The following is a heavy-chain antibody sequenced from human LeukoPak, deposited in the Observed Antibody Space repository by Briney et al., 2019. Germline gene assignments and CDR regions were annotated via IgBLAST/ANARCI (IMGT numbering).Heavy chain of an antibody. V-gene: IGHV4-59*12. D-gene: IGHD2/OR15-2a*01. CDR1: GGSISSYY. J-gene: IGHJ6*02. Sequence: PSETLSLTCTVSGGSISSYYWSWIRQPPGEGLEWIGYIYYSGSTNYNPSLKSRVTISVDTSKSQFSLNLSSVTAADTAVYYCARDSRYNEYYYYGMDVWGQGTTVTVS. CDR3: ARDSRYNEYYYYGMDV. CDR2: IYYSGST.